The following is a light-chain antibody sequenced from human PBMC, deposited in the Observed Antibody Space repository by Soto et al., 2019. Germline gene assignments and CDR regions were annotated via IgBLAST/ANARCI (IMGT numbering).Light chain of an antibody. CDR3: QHYGSSPLT. Sequence: EIVLTQSPGTLSLSPGERATLSCRASQSVHSNSLAWYQQKPGQAPTLLIYGASGRATGIPDRFSGSGSGTYFILTSTILEPEDFAVYYCQHYGSSPLTFGGGAKLEMK. CDR1: QSVHSNS. J-gene: IGKJ4*01. V-gene: IGKV3-20*01. CDR2: GAS.